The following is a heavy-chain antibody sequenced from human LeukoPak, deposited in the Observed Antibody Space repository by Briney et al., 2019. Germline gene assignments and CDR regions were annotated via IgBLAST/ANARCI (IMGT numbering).Heavy chain of an antibody. D-gene: IGHD6-19*01. V-gene: IGHV1-18*01. Sequence: ASVKVSCKASGYTFTSYGISWVRQAPGQGLEWMGWISAYNGNTNYAQKLQGRVTMTTDTSTSTAYMELRSLRSDDTDVYYCARAWGQLVVQGPPNCFAPWGQETLFTVSS. CDR1: GYTFTSYG. CDR2: ISAYNGNT. J-gene: IGHJ5*02. CDR3: ARAWGQLVVQGPPNCFAP.